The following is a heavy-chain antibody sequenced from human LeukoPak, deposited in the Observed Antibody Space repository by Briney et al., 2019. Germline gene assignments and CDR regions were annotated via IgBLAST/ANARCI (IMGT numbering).Heavy chain of an antibody. CDR1: GDSISSYY. CDR3: ARLTRLSTSPDRYYLDY. D-gene: IGHD6-6*01. J-gene: IGHJ4*02. Sequence: SETLSLTCTVSGDSISSYYWSWIRQPPGKGLEWIGYIYTSGGTNYIPSLKGRVTISIDTSKNQFSLKLSSVTAADAAVYYCARLTRLSTSPDRYYLDYWGQGTLVTVSS. V-gene: IGHV4-4*09. CDR2: IYTSGGT.